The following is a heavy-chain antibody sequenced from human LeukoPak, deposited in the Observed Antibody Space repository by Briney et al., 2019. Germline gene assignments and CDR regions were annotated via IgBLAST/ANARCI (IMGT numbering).Heavy chain of an antibody. CDR2: IYYSGST. D-gene: IGHD6-13*01. V-gene: IGHV4-59*12. J-gene: IGHJ6*02. CDR3: ARGRVSAHGSSWVYYYYGMDV. Sequence: SETLSLTCTVSGGSISSYYWSWIRQPPGKGLEWIGYIYYSGSTNYNPSLKSRVTISVDTSKNQFSLKLSSVTAADTAVYYCARGRVSAHGSSWVYYYYGMDVWGQGTTVTVSS. CDR1: GGSISSYY.